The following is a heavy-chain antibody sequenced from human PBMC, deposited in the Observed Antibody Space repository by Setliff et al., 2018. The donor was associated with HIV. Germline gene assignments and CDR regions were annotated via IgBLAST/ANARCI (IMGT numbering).Heavy chain of an antibody. Sequence: GGSLRLSCAASGFTFDDHTMNWVRQVPGKGLEWLCLISWDGSSTFYADYVKGRFTISRDNSKESLYLQMDRLTTADTGLYYCAKLLGNGGNSDPFDIWGQGTSVTVSS. CDR1: GFTFDDHT. J-gene: IGHJ3*02. CDR2: ISWDGSST. CDR3: AKLLGNGGNSDPFDI. V-gene: IGHV3-43*01. D-gene: IGHD2-21*01.